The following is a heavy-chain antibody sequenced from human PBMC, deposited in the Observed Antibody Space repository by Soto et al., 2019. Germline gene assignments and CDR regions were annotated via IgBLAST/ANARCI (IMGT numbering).Heavy chain of an antibody. Sequence: SETLSLTCTVSVGSINRISYYWDWIRLPPGKGLEWIGGIYYSGSTYYNPSLKSRVTISVDTSNNQFSLKLSSVTAADTAVYYCARRPIAAWNWNFDLWGRGTLVT. V-gene: IGHV4-39*01. CDR2: IYYSGST. D-gene: IGHD6-6*01. CDR3: ARRPIAAWNWNFDL. J-gene: IGHJ2*01. CDR1: VGSINRISYY.